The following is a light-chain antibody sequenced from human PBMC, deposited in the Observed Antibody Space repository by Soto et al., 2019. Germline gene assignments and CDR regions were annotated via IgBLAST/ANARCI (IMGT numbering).Light chain of an antibody. J-gene: IGKJ1*01. Sequence: EIVLTQSPGTLSLSPGERATLSCRASQSVSNNFLAWYQHRPGQAPRLLIYGPSTRATGIPDGFSGSGSGTNFTLTISRIEPEGVAVYHFQQYDSAPSWTFGQGTKVDI. V-gene: IGKV3-20*01. CDR3: QQYDSAPSWT. CDR1: QSVSNNF. CDR2: GPS.